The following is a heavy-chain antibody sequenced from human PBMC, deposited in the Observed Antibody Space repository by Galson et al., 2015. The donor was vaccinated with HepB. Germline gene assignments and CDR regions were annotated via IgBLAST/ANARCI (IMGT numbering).Heavy chain of an antibody. D-gene: IGHD6-13*01. CDR3: AAGSFIAAADTSDY. V-gene: IGHV3-30*03. J-gene: IGHJ4*02. Sequence: SLRLSCAASGFTFSAYGMHWVRQAPGKGPEWVSFISYDAAIKYYGDAVKGRFTISRDNSKNTLYLQMNSLRTEDTAVYYCAAGSFIAAADTSDYWGQGTLVTVSS. CDR2: ISYDAAIK. CDR1: GFTFSAYG.